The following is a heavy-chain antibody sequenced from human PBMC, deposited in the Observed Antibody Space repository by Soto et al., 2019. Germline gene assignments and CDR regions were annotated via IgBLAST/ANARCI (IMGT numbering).Heavy chain of an antibody. Sequence: QVQLQQWGAGLLKPSETLSLTCAVYGGSFSGYYWSWIRQPPGKGLEWIGEINHSGSTNYNPSLKSRVTISVDTAKNQFSLKLSSVTAADTAVYYCARGRKVLRFLEWLLPLDYWGQGTLVTVSS. V-gene: IGHV4-34*01. D-gene: IGHD3-3*01. CDR1: GGSFSGYY. CDR3: ARGRKVLRFLEWLLPLDY. J-gene: IGHJ4*02. CDR2: INHSGST.